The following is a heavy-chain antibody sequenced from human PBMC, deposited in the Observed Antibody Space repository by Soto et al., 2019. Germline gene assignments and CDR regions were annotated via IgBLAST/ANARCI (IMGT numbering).Heavy chain of an antibody. CDR3: AKDMVPLYDFWSAPGQTYYYYGMDV. CDR2: ISYDGSNK. V-gene: IGHV3-30*18. J-gene: IGHJ6*02. Sequence: PGGSLRLSCAASGFTFSSYGMHWVRQAPGKGLEWVAVISYDGSNKYYADSVKGRFTISRDNSKNTLYLQMNSLRAEDTAVYYCAKDMVPLYDFWSAPGQTYYYYGMDVWGQGTTVTVSS. CDR1: GFTFSSYG. D-gene: IGHD3-3*01.